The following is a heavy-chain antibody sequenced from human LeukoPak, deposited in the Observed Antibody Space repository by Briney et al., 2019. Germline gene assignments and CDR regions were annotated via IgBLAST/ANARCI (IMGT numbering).Heavy chain of an antibody. Sequence: PSETLSLTCTVSGGSISSSSYYWGWIRQPPGKGLEWIGSIYYSGSTYYNPSLKSRVTISVDTSKNQFSLKLSSVTAADTAVYYCARLPAVAPDYWGQGTLVTVSS. CDR1: GGSISSSSYY. J-gene: IGHJ4*02. CDR2: IYYSGST. V-gene: IGHV4-39*07. CDR3: ARLPAVAPDY. D-gene: IGHD6-19*01.